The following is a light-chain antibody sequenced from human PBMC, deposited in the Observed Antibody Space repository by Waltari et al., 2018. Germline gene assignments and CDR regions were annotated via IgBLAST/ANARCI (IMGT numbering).Light chain of an antibody. J-gene: IGKJ4*01. CDR1: QIISHY. Sequence: DIQMTQSPSTLSASIGDRVTITCRASQIISHYLAWYQQKPGRAPKLLIYHASTLDSGVPSRFSGGASGTKFTLTIRSLQPDDVASYYCQQYDSYSALTFGGGTKVEIK. V-gene: IGKV1-5*01. CDR3: QQYDSYSALT. CDR2: HAS.